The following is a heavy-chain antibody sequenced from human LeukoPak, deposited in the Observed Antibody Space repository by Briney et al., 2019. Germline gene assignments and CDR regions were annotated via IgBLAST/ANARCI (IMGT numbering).Heavy chain of an antibody. J-gene: IGHJ4*02. Sequence: GGSLRLSCAASGFTDSSNYMSWVRQAPGKGLEWVSVIYSGGSTYYADSVKGRFTISRHNSKNTLYLQMNSLRADDTAVYYCASPRHYYGSGSYLVYWGQGTLVTVSS. V-gene: IGHV3-53*04. D-gene: IGHD3-10*01. CDR1: GFTDSSNY. CDR3: ASPRHYYGSGSYLVY. CDR2: IYSGGST.